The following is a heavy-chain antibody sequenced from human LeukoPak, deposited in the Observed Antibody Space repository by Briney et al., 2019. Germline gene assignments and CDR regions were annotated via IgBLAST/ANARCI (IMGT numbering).Heavy chain of an antibody. Sequence: SETLSLTCTVSGGSISSSSYYWGWIRQPPGKGLEWIGSIYYSGSTYYNPSLKSRVTISVDTSKNQFSLKLSSVTAADTAVYYCASQNNFDWLLPYWGQGTLVTVSS. D-gene: IGHD3-9*01. CDR2: IYYSGST. V-gene: IGHV4-39*07. CDR1: GGSISSSSYY. CDR3: ASQNNFDWLLPY. J-gene: IGHJ4*02.